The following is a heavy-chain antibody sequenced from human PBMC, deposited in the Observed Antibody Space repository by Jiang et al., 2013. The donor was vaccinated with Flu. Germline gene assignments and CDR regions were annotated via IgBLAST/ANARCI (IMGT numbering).Heavy chain of an antibody. CDR2: IIPVLQIP. V-gene: IGHV1-69*04. D-gene: IGHD3-22*01. CDR1: GDTFSSYA. Sequence: SGAEVKKPGSSVKVSCKASGDTFSSYAISWVRQAPGQGLEWMGRIIPVLQIPYYAQKFQDRVTISADKSTNTAYLEMTGLRSDDTAVYYCARDPAPYYYDGSGYSLVWGQGTLVTVSS. J-gene: IGHJ4*02. CDR3: ARDPAPYYYDGSGYSLV.